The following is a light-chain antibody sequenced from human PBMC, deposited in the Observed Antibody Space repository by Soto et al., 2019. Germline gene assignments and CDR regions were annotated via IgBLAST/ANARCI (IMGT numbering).Light chain of an antibody. J-gene: IGKJ1*01. CDR1: QSVSSK. Sequence: EIAMTQSPATVSVPPLERATLSFMASQSVSSKLAWYQQKPGQAPRLLIYDASTRATGIPARFSGSGSGTEFTLTISSLQSEDFAVYYCQQFNNWPRTFGQGTKVDIK. CDR2: DAS. V-gene: IGKV3-15*01. CDR3: QQFNNWPRT.